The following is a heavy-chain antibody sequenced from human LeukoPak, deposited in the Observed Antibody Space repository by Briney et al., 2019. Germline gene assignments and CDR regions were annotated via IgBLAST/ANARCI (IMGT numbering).Heavy chain of an antibody. CDR3: GRKAGDCGGNSCYSIDY. Sequence: ASVKVSCKAFGGSFSSEAISWVRQAPGQGLEWMGGIIPIFGTANYAQMFQGRVTITTDESTSTAYMEVSSLRSEDTAVYYCGRKAGDCGGNSCYSIDYWGQGTLVTVSS. D-gene: IGHD2-15*01. CDR2: IIPIFGTA. V-gene: IGHV1-69*05. J-gene: IGHJ4*02. CDR1: GGSFSSEA.